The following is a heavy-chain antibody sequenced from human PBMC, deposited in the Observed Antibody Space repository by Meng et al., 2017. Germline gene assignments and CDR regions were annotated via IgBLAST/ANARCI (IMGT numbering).Heavy chain of an antibody. D-gene: IGHD2-2*01. CDR1: GFTGSSNF. J-gene: IGHJ3*02. V-gene: IGHV3-53*02. Sequence: VRLVVSGGGLVPPGGSMGSSCAAVGFTGSSNFMSWVRQAPGRGLEWVSLIFSGDSTSYADSVKGRFTISRDTSKNTLYLQMNSLRAEDTAVFYCAGRSTTDGFDIWGQGTMVTVSS. CDR3: AGRSTTDGFDI. CDR2: IFSGDST.